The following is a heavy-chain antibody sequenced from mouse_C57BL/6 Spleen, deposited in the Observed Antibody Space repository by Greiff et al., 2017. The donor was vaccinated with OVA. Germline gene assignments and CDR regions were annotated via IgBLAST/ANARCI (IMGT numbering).Heavy chain of an antibody. V-gene: IGHV1-15*01. J-gene: IGHJ4*01. CDR3: TSRRDGDY. Sequence: VQLQQSGAELVRPGASVTLSCKASGYTFTDYEMHWVKQTPVHGLEWIGAIDPETGGTAYNQKFKGKAILTADKSSSTAYMELRSLTSEDSAVYYCTSRRDGDYWGQGTSVTVSS. CDR1: GYTFTDYE. D-gene: IGHD3-3*01. CDR2: IDPETGGT.